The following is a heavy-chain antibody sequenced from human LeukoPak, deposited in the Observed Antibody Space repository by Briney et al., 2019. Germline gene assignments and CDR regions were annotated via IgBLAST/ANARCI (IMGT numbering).Heavy chain of an antibody. D-gene: IGHD2-15*01. CDR1: GGSISSYY. CDR2: IHYSGST. J-gene: IGHJ4*02. V-gene: IGHV4-59*06. Sequence: SETLSLTCTVSGGSISSYYWSWIRQHPGKGLEWIGYIHYSGSTYYNPSLKSRVIVSVDASKSQFSLKLSSLTAADTAVYYCARDNVASSGRSGTFDYWGQGTLVTVSS. CDR3: ARDNVASSGRSGTFDY.